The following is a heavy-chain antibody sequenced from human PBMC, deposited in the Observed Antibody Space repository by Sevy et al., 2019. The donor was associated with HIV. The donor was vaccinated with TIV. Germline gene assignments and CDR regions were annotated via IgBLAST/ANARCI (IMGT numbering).Heavy chain of an antibody. D-gene: IGHD1-26*01. J-gene: IGHJ5*02. CDR2: IYYTGST. V-gene: IGHV4-31*03. CDR3: ARNKSRREGEYWFDP. Sequence: SETLSLTCTDSGGSISSGAYYWSWIRQHPGTGLECIGYIYYTGSTYHNPSLRSRVTMSVDTSKNQFSLRLSSVTAADTAVYYCARNKSRREGEYWFDPWGQGTLVTVSS. CDR1: GGSISSGAYY.